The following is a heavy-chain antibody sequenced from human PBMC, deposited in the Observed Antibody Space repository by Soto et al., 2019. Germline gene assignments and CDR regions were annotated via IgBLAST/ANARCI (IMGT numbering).Heavy chain of an antibody. J-gene: IGHJ6*02. CDR3: ARSCSSTSCYGYGMDV. D-gene: IGHD2-2*01. CDR1: GGSISSYY. V-gene: IGHV4-4*07. Sequence: SETLSLTCTVSGGSISSYYWSWIRQPAGKGLEWIGRIYTSGSTNYNPSLKSRVTMSVDTSKNQFPLKLSSVTAAATAAYYCARSCSSTSCYGYGMDVWGQGTTVTVSS. CDR2: IYTSGST.